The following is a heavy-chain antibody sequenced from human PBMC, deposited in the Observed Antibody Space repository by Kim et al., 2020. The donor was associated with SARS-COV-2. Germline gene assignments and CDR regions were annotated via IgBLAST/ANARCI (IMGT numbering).Heavy chain of an antibody. CDR3: AKDRITMIVVVMSDYFDY. V-gene: IGHV3-23*01. J-gene: IGHJ4*02. CDR1: GFTFSSYA. D-gene: IGHD3-22*01. Sequence: GGSLRLSCAASGFTFSSYAMSWVRQAPGKGLEWVSAISGSGGSTYYADSVKGRFTISRDNSKNTLYLQMNSLRAEDTAVYYCAKDRITMIVVVMSDYFDYWGQGTLVTVSS. CDR2: ISGSGGST.